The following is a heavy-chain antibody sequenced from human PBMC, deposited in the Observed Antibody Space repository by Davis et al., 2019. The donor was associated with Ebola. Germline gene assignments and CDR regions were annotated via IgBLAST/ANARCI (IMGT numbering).Heavy chain of an antibody. V-gene: IGHV3-33*08. D-gene: IGHD4-17*01. CDR2: IWYDGSNK. CDR3: ARDRYSVTGDYYGMDV. CDR1: GFTFSSYA. Sequence: GGSLRLSCAASGFTFSSYAMHWVRQAPGKGLEWVAVIWYDGSNKYYADSVKGRFTISRDNSKNTLYLQMNSLRAEDTAVYYCARDRYSVTGDYYGMDVWGQGTTVTVSS. J-gene: IGHJ6*02.